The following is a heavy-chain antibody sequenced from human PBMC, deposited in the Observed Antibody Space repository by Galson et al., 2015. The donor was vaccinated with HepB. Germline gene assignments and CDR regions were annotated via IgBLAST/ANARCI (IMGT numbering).Heavy chain of an antibody. CDR3: TSRIVVVPAAPDAFDI. J-gene: IGHJ3*02. CDR1: GFTFGDYA. D-gene: IGHD2-2*01. Sequence: SLRLSCAASGFTFGDYAMSWFRQAPGKGLEWVGFIRSKAYGGTTEYAASVKGRFTISRDDSKSIAYLQMNSLKTEDTAVYYCTSRIVVVPAAPDAFDIWGQGTMVTVSS. CDR2: IRSKAYGGTT. V-gene: IGHV3-49*03.